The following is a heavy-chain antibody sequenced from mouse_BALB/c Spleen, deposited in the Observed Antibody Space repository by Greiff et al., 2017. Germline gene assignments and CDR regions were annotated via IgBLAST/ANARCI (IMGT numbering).Heavy chain of an antibody. V-gene: IGHV14-3*02. J-gene: IGHJ2*01. CDR2: IDPANGNT. CDR1: GFNIKDTY. CDR3: ARSPYGNYFDY. D-gene: IGHD2-1*01. Sequence: VQLQQSGAELVKPGASVKLSCTASGFNIKDTYMHWVKQRPEQGLEWIGRIDPANGNTKYDPKFQGKATITADTSSNTAYLQLSSLTPEDTAVYYCARSPYGNYFDYWGQGTTLTVSS.